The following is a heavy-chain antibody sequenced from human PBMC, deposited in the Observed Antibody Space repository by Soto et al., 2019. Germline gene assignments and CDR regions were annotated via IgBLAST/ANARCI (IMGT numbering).Heavy chain of an antibody. V-gene: IGHV3-33*01. Sequence: GGSLRLSCAASGFTFSSYGMHWVRQAPGKGLEWVAVIWYDGSNKYYGDSVKGRFTISRDNSKNTLYLQMNSLRAEDTALYYCARDWLYGNDAFDIWGQGTMVTVSS. J-gene: IGHJ3*02. CDR2: IWYDGSNK. CDR1: GFTFSSYG. CDR3: ARDWLYGNDAFDI. D-gene: IGHD2-8*01.